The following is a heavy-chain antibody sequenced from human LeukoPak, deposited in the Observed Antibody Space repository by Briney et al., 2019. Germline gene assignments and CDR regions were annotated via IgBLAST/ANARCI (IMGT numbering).Heavy chain of an antibody. V-gene: IGHV4-34*01. CDR1: GGSFSGYY. CDR2: INHSGST. CDR3: ARGHGMSRADY. D-gene: IGHD1-14*01. J-gene: IGHJ4*02. Sequence: SETLSLTYAVYGGSFSGYYLSWIRQPPGKGLEWMGEINHSGSTNYNPSLKSRVTISVDTSKNQFSLKLSSVTAADAAVYYCARGHGMSRADYWGQGTLVTVSS.